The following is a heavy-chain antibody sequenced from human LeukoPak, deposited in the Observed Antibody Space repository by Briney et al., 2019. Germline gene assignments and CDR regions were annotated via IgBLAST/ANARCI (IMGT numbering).Heavy chain of an antibody. CDR3: AKDYTHRGYSYGPLRD. CDR2: LSWNSGSI. CDR1: GFTFYDYT. J-gene: IGHJ4*02. Sequence: PGGSLRLSCAASGFTFYDYTMHWVRQAPGKGLEWVSGLSWNSGSIVYADSVKGRFTISRDNAKNSLYLQMNSLRADDTALYFCAKDYTHRGYSYGPLRDWGQGTLVTVSS. D-gene: IGHD5-18*01. V-gene: IGHV3-9*01.